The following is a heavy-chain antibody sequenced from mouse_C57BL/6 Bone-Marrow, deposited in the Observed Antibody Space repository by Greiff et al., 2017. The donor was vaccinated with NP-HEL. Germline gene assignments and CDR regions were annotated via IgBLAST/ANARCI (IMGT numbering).Heavy chain of an antibody. J-gene: IGHJ2*01. CDR3: TTRGEFDY. D-gene: IGHD2-13*01. V-gene: IGHV14-4*01. CDR1: GFNIKDDY. CDR2: IVPENGDT. Sequence: EVQLQQSGAELVRPGASVKLSCTASGFNIKDDYMHWVKQRPEQGLEWIGWIVPENGDTEYASKFQGKATITADTSSNTAYLQLSSLTSEDTAVYYCTTRGEFDYWGQGTTLTVSS.